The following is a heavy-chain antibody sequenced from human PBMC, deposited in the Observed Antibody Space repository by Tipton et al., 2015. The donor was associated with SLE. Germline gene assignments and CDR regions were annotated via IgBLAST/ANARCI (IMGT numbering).Heavy chain of an antibody. CDR2: IYYSGST. Sequence: TLSLTCTVSGGSISSGHYYWSWIRQTPGKGLEWIGDIYYSGSTYYNSSLKSRVTISVDTSKNQFSLKLSSVTAADTAVYYCARCGGRFKYFDLWGRGTLVTVSS. V-gene: IGHV4-30-4*01. CDR1: GGSISSGHYY. J-gene: IGHJ2*01. CDR3: ARCGGRFKYFDL. D-gene: IGHD2-21*01.